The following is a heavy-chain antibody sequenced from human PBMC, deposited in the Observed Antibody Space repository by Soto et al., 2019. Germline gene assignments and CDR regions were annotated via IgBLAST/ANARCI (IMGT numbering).Heavy chain of an antibody. CDR1: GFTFSSYW. CDR2: IKQDGSEK. V-gene: IGHV3-7*01. Sequence: GGSLRLSCAASGFTFSSYWMSWVRQAPGKGLEWVANIKQDGSEKNYVDSVKGRFTISRDNAKNSLNLQMNSLRAEDTAVYYCARVGVVIKTKNYYYHMDVWGKGTTVTVSS. J-gene: IGHJ6*03. D-gene: IGHD3-3*01. CDR3: ARVGVVIKTKNYYYHMDV.